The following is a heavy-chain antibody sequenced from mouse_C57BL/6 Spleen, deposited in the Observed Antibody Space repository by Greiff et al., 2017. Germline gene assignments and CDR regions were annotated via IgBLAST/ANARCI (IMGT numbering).Heavy chain of an antibody. CDR1: GYAFSSSW. J-gene: IGHJ1*03. CDR3: ARESSYRYFDV. Sequence: VQLQQSGPELVKPGASVKISCKASGYAFSSSWMNWVKQRPGKGLEWIGRIYPGDGDTNYNGKFKGQATLTADKSSSTAYMQLSSLTSEDSAVYFCARESSYRYFDVWGTGTTVTVSS. D-gene: IGHD1-1*01. V-gene: IGHV1-82*01. CDR2: IYPGDGDT.